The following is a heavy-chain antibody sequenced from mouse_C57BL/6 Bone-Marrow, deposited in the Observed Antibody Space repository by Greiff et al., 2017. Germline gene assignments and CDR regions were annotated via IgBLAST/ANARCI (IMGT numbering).Heavy chain of an antibody. CDR3: AREAYCSNYGAMDY. CDR2: IYPSDSET. D-gene: IGHD2-5*01. CDR1: GYTFTSYW. Sequence: QVQLQQPGAELVRPGSSVKLSCKASGYTFTSYWMDWVKQRPGKGLEWIGNIYPSDSETHYNQKFKDKATLTVDKSSSTAYMQLSSLTSEDSAVYYCAREAYCSNYGAMDYWGQGTSVTVSS. V-gene: IGHV1-61*01. J-gene: IGHJ4*01.